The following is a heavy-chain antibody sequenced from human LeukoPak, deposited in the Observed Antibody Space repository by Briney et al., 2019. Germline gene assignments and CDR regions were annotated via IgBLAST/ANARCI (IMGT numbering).Heavy chain of an antibody. Sequence: GGSLRLSCAASGFTFRSYAMSWVRQAPGKGLEWVSAISKDADATYYAGSVKGRFTISRDNSKDTLSLQMNSLRAEDTAVYYCAKESPYCHGTDCRIYYFDSWGQGILVTVSS. CDR2: ISKDADAT. CDR3: AKESPYCHGTDCRIYYFDS. V-gene: IGHV3-23*01. CDR1: GFTFRSYA. D-gene: IGHD2-15*01. J-gene: IGHJ4*02.